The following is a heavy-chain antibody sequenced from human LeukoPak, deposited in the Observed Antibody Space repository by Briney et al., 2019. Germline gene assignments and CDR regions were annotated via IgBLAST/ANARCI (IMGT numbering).Heavy chain of an antibody. CDR2: INHSGST. Sequence: PSETLSLTCAVYGGSFSGYYWSWIRQPPGKGLEWIGEINHSGSTNYNPSLKSRVTISVDTSKNQFSLKLSSVTAADTAVYYCAREVGSGSYYGYYFDYWGQGTLVTVSS. J-gene: IGHJ4*02. CDR3: AREVGSGSYYGYYFDY. V-gene: IGHV4-34*01. D-gene: IGHD1-26*01. CDR1: GGSFSGYY.